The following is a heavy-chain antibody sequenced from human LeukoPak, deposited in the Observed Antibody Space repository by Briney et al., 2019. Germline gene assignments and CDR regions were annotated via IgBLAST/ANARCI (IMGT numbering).Heavy chain of an antibody. D-gene: IGHD3-10*01. J-gene: IGHJ4*02. V-gene: IGHV4-30-4*08. CDR2: IYYSGST. CDR3: ARVWYYYGSGGIDY. Sequence: SQTQSLTCTVSGGSISSGDYYWSWIRQPPGKGLEWIGYIYYSGSTYYNPSLKSRVTISVDTSKNQFSLKLSSVTAADTAVYYCARVWYYYGSGGIDYWGQGTLVTVSS. CDR1: GGSISSGDYY.